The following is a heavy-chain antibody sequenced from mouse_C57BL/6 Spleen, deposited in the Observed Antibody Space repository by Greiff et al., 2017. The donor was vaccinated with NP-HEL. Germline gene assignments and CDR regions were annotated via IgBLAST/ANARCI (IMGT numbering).Heavy chain of an antibody. CDR1: GYTFTSYW. Sequence: VQLQQPGAELVMPGASVKLSCKASGYTFTSYWMHWVKQRPGQGLEWIGEIDPSDSYTNYNQKFKGKSTLTVDKSSSTAYMQLSSLTSEDSAVYYCARASTSYGAMDYWGQGTSVTVSS. V-gene: IGHV1-69*01. CDR3: ARASTSYGAMDY. CDR2: IDPSDSYT. D-gene: IGHD1-1*02. J-gene: IGHJ4*01.